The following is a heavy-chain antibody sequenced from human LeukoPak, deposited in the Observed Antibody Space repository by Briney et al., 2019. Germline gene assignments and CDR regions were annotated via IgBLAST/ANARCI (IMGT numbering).Heavy chain of an antibody. CDR3: ARGGLENGYHSNDGFDI. CDR1: GGSISGYY. CDR2: IYYSGST. D-gene: IGHD5-24*01. Sequence: PSETLSLTCTVSGGSISGYYWSWIRQPPGKGLEWIGYIYYSGSTKYNPSLKSRVTMSVDTSRNQFSLKLSSVTAADTAVYYCARGGLENGYHSNDGFDIWVQGTMVTVSS. J-gene: IGHJ3*02. V-gene: IGHV4-59*01.